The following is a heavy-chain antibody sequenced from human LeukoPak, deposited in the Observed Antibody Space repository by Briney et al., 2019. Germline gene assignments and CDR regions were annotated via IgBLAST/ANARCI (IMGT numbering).Heavy chain of an antibody. V-gene: IGHV4-61*01. CDR1: GYSISSGYY. CDR3: ARDLFRNDAFDI. Sequence: PSETLSLTCSVSGYSISSGYYWSWIRQPPGKGLKWIGYIYYSGSTNYNPSLKSRVTISVDTSKNQFSLKLSSVTAADTAVYYCARDLFRNDAFDIWGQGTMVTVSS. D-gene: IGHD3-10*01. J-gene: IGHJ3*02. CDR2: IYYSGST.